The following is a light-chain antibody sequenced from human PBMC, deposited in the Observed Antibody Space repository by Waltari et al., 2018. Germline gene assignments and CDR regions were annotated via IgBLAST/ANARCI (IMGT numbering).Light chain of an antibody. CDR1: QGINSD. J-gene: IGKJ1*01. CDR2: GAS. V-gene: IGKV3-15*01. CDR3: QQSKIWPA. Sequence: LSCRASQGINSDLAWYQHKPGQAPRLLIDGASTRAAGVPARFSGSGSGTEFTLTISSLQSEDFGVYYCQQSKIWPAFGQGTKVEIK.